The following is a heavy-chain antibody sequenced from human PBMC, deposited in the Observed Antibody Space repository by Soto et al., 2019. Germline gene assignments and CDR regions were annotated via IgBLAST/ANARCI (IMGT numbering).Heavy chain of an antibody. Sequence: GSLRVSGAAAGFAFSTYGMTWVRQAPGKGLEWVSALGGSGAATYYADSVKGRFTVSRDNFKNTLYLQMNSLRAGDPAVYYCAKTVFGFFGAFDLWGQGTMVTVSS. D-gene: IGHD3-3*01. CDR3: AKTVFGFFGAFDL. CDR1: GFAFSTYG. J-gene: IGHJ3*01. V-gene: IGHV3-23*01. CDR2: LGGSGAAT.